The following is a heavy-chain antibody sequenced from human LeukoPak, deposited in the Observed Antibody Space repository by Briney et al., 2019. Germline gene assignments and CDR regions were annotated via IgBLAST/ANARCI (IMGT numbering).Heavy chain of an antibody. CDR2: IYPGDSDN. D-gene: IGHD3-22*01. CDR3: ARHQYYYDTRGYYIDY. V-gene: IGHV5-51*01. J-gene: IGHJ4*02. Sequence: GESLQISCKCSGSIFSSYLIGWVRQLPGEGLEWMGIIYPGDSDNRYSPSFQGHVTISADKSIRTAYLQGSSLRASDTAMYYCARHQYYYDTRGYYIDYGGQGTLVTVSS. CDR1: GSIFSSYL.